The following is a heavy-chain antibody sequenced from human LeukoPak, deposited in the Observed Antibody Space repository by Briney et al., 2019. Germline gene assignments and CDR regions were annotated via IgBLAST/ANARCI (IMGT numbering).Heavy chain of an antibody. D-gene: IGHD5-12*01. V-gene: IGHV1-46*01. CDR3: AKDVDIVATIFDY. Sequence: GASVKVSCKASGYTFSNYYMHWVRQAPGQGLEWMGLINPTGTGTNYAQKFRGRVTLTRDTSTTTVYMELSSLRSEDSAVYYCAKDVDIVATIFDYWGQGTLVTVSS. CDR2: INPTGTGT. CDR1: GYTFSNYY. J-gene: IGHJ4*02.